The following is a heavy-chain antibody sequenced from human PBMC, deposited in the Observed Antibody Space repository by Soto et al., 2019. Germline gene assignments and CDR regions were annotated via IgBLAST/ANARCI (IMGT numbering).Heavy chain of an antibody. Sequence: ASVMVSCKASGYTFTSYGISWVRQAPGQGLEWMGWISAYNGNTNYAQKLQGRVTMTTDTSTSTAYMELRSLRSDDTAVYYCATYYCSSTSCYPYYYYGMDVWGQGTTVTVSS. J-gene: IGHJ6*02. CDR3: ATYYCSSTSCYPYYYYGMDV. CDR2: ISAYNGNT. D-gene: IGHD2-2*01. V-gene: IGHV1-18*04. CDR1: GYTFTSYG.